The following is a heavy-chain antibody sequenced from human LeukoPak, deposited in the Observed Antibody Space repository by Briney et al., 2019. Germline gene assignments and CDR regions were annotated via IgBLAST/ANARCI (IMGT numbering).Heavy chain of an antibody. D-gene: IGHD1-26*01. CDR3: VRSIGTLDY. CDR1: GFTFSSYG. V-gene: IGHV3-30*02. Sequence: GGSLRLSCAASGFTFSSYGMHWVRQAPGKGLEWVAFIRYDGSNKYYADSVKGRFTISRDNAKNSLFLQMNSLRAEDTAVYYCVRSIGTLDYWGQGTLVTVSS. J-gene: IGHJ4*02. CDR2: IRYDGSNK.